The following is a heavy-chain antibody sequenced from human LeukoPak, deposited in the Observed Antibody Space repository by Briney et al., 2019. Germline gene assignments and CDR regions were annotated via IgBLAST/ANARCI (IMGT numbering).Heavy chain of an antibody. D-gene: IGHD2-2*01. CDR1: SRSISSSNYY. CDR2: IYYSGIT. V-gene: IGHV4-39*07. Sequence: SDTLSLPCTVSSRSISSSNYYWRWIRQPPAKGLDWIGSIYYSGITYYNPSLKGRVTISVDTSKNQFSLKLSSVTAADTAVYYCARERGYCSSTSCYLRPGRDLSTYHYYMDVWGKGPTVTVSS. CDR3: ARERGYCSSTSCYLRPGRDLSTYHYYMDV. J-gene: IGHJ6*03.